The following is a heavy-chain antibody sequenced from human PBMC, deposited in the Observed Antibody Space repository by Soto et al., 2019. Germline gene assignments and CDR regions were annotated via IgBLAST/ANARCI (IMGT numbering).Heavy chain of an antibody. Sequence: GGSLRLSCAASGFTFSSYGMHWVRQAPGKGLEWVAVISYDGSNKYYADSVKGRFTISRDNSKNTLYLQMNSLRAEDTAVYYCAKDRLRYYDILTGPGLDYWGQGTLVTVSS. CDR2: ISYDGSNK. V-gene: IGHV3-30*18. CDR3: AKDRLRYYDILTGPGLDY. CDR1: GFTFSSYG. J-gene: IGHJ4*02. D-gene: IGHD3-9*01.